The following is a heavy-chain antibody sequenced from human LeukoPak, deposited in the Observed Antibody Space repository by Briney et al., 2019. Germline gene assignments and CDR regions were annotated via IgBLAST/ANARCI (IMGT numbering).Heavy chain of an antibody. J-gene: IGHJ6*04. CDR1: GGTFSSYA. Sequence: GASVKVSCKASGGTFSSYAISWVRQAPGQGLEWMGGIIPIFGTANYAQKFQGRVTITADKSTSTAYMELSSLRSEDTAVYYCARDPGTTAMVRYGMDVWGKGTMVTVSS. V-gene: IGHV1-69*06. D-gene: IGHD5-18*01. CDR2: IIPIFGTA. CDR3: ARDPGTTAMVRYGMDV.